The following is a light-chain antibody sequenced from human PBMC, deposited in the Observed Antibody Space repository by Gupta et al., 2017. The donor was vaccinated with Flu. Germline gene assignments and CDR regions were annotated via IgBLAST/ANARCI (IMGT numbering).Light chain of an antibody. V-gene: IGKV3-20*01. CDR1: QTLTSSY. J-gene: IGKJ1*01. CDR2: GAS. CDR3: QQYALSPKT. Sequence: ERATLSGRASQTLTSSYVAWYQQKPGQSPKLLIFGASSRATGIPDRFSGGGSGTDFTLTISRLEPEDFAVYYCQQYALSPKTFGQGTKVEV.